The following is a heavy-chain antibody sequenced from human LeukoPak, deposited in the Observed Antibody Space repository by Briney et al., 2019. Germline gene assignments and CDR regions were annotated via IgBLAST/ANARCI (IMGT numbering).Heavy chain of an antibody. CDR3: ARDTTVTTVPFDY. J-gene: IGHJ4*02. V-gene: IGHV1-2*02. D-gene: IGHD4-17*01. CDR2: INPNSGGT. Sequence: ASVKVSCKASGYTFTGYYMHWVRQAPGQGLEWMGWINPNSGGTNYAQKFQGRVTMTRDTSISTAYMGLSRLRSDDTAVYYCARDTTVTTVPFDYWGQGTLVTVSS. CDR1: GYTFTGYY.